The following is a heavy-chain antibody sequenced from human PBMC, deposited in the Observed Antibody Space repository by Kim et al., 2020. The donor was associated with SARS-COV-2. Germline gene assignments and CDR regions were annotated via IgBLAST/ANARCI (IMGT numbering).Heavy chain of an antibody. V-gene: IGHV4-4*07. D-gene: IGHD3-10*01. J-gene: IGHJ6*02. CDR1: GGSISSYY. Sequence: SETLSLTCTVSGGSISSYYWSWIRQPAGKGLEWIGRIYTSGSTNYNPSLKSRVTMSVDTSKNKFSLKLSSVTAADTAVYYCARSRVWFGAAGNYYCGMDVWGQGTTVTVSS. CDR2: IYTSGST. CDR3: ARSRVWFGAAGNYYCGMDV.